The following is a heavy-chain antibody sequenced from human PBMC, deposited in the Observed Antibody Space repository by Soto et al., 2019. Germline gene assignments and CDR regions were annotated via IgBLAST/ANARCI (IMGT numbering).Heavy chain of an antibody. CDR1: GFTFSSYG. J-gene: IGHJ4*02. D-gene: IGHD2-21*02. CDR2: ISYDGSNK. V-gene: IGHV3-30*18. Sequence: QVQLVESGGGVVQPGRSLRLSFAASGFTFSSYGMHWVRQAPGKGLEWVAVISYDGSNKYYADSVKGRFTISRDNSKNTLYLQMNSLSAEDTAVYYCAKDRGIVVVTAPLDYWGQGTLVTVSS. CDR3: AKDRGIVVVTAPLDY.